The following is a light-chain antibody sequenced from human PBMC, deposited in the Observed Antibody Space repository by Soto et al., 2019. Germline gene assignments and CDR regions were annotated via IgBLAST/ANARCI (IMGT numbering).Light chain of an antibody. CDR1: SSNTGTNY. CDR2: RND. V-gene: IGLV1-47*01. Sequence: QSVLTQPPSTSGTPGQRVTISCSGSSSNTGTNYVYWYQQFPGTAPKLLIYRNDQRPSGVPDRFSGSKSGTSASLAISGLRSEDEADYYCAAWDDSLRGPLFGGGTKLTVL. J-gene: IGLJ3*02. CDR3: AAWDDSLRGPL.